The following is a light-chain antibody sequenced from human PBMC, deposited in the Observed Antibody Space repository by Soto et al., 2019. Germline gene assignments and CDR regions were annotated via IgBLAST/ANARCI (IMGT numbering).Light chain of an antibody. Sequence: QSALTQPRSVSGSPGQSVTISCTGTSSDVGAYNSVSWYQQHPDKAPKLIIYDVNKRPSGVPDRFSASKSGNTASLTISGLQAEDEADYYCCSYADTFYVFGTGTKLTVL. CDR2: DVN. J-gene: IGLJ1*01. CDR1: SSDVGAYNS. V-gene: IGLV2-11*01. CDR3: CSYADTFYV.